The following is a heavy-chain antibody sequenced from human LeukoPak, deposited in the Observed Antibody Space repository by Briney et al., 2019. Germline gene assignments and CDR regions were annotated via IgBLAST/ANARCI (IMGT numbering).Heavy chain of an antibody. CDR3: AKDRGGEGYGMDV. V-gene: IGHV3-30*18. J-gene: IGHJ6*02. CDR1: GFTFSSYG. Sequence: GGSLRLSCAASGFTFSSYGMHWVRQAPGKGLEWVAVISYDGSNKYYADSVKGRFTISRDNSKNTLYLQMNSLRAEDTAVYYCAKDRGGEGYGMDVWGQGTTVTVSS. CDR2: ISYDGSNK. D-gene: IGHD2-21*01.